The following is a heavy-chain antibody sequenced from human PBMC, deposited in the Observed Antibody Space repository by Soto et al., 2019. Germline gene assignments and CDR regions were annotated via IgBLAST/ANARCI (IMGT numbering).Heavy chain of an antibody. D-gene: IGHD3-10*01. V-gene: IGHV1-69*06. CDR2: IIPIFGTA. CDR3: ASGYYGSGSYYNVGFSWFDP. CDR1: GGTFSSYA. Sequence: ASVKVSCKASGGTFSSYAISWVRQAPGQGLEWMGGIIPIFGTANYAQKFQGRVTITADKSTSTAYMELSSLRSEDTAVYYCASGYYGSGSYYNVGFSWFDPWGQGTLVTVSS. J-gene: IGHJ5*02.